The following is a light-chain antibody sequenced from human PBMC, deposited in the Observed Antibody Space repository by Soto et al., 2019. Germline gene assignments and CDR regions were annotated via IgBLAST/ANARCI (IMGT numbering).Light chain of an antibody. CDR1: TGTVTSGHY. J-gene: IGLJ1*01. CDR3: LIAYGGARPYV. V-gene: IGLV7-46*01. Sequence: QAVVTQEPSLTVSPGGTITLTCGSSTGTVTSGHYPYWFQQKPGKAPRTLIYDTSNRPSSTPARSSGSLLGGKAALTLSGAQPEDEAEYYCLIAYGGARPYVFGTGTKVTVL. CDR2: DTS.